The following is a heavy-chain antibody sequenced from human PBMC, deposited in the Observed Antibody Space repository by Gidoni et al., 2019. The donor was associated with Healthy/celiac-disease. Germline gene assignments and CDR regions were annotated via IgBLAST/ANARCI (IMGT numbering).Heavy chain of an antibody. D-gene: IGHD2-2*01. Sequence: EVQLVESGGGLVKPGGSLSLSCAASGFTFSSYSMNWVRQAPGKGLEWVSSISSSSSYIYYADSVKGRFTISRDNAKNSLYLQMNSLRAEDTAVYYCARTSTVPAAIDYWGQGTLVTVSS. V-gene: IGHV3-21*01. CDR3: ARTSTVPAAIDY. CDR1: GFTFSSYS. J-gene: IGHJ4*02. CDR2: ISSSSSYI.